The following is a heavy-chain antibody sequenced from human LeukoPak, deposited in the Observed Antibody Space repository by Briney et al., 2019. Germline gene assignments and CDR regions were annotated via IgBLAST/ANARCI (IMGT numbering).Heavy chain of an antibody. V-gene: IGHV3-64*02. D-gene: IGHD1-1*01. CDR1: GFLFSSYS. CDR2: INSRGTTA. J-gene: IGHJ4*02. Sequence: GGSLRLSCAASGFLFSSYSMHWVRQTPGKGPEYVVAINSRGTTAHYGGSVQGRFIVSRDNSNYTLYLQMGGLRPDDTGVYFCARKGSAGWDDYWGRGTLVIVSS. CDR3: ARKGSAGWDDY.